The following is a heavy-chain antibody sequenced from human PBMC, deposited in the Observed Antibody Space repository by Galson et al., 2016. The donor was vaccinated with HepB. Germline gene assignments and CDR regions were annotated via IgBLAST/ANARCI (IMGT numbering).Heavy chain of an antibody. D-gene: IGHD6-19*01. Sequence: SLRLSCAASGFTFSSYAMDWVRQAPGKGLEWVAVISYDGSNKYYADSVKGRFTISRDNSKNTLYLQMNSLRAEDTAVYYCAKDSRHRAVAGVHYYYGMDVWGQGTTVTVSS. J-gene: IGHJ6*02. CDR3: AKDSRHRAVAGVHYYYGMDV. V-gene: IGHV3-30*04. CDR1: GFTFSSYA. CDR2: ISYDGSNK.